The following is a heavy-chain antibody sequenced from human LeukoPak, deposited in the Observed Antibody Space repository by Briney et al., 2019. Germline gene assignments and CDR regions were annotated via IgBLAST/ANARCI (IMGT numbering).Heavy chain of an antibody. Sequence: PGGSLRLSCAASGFTFSNYWMTWVRQAPGRGLEWVANINIDGNKKDYVGSLKGRFTISRDNAKNSLYLEMISLRTEDTAVYYCATGKAFHAFDIWGQGTMVTVSS. CDR2: INIDGNKK. CDR3: ATGKAFHAFDI. V-gene: IGHV3-7*03. J-gene: IGHJ3*02. CDR1: GFTFSNYW.